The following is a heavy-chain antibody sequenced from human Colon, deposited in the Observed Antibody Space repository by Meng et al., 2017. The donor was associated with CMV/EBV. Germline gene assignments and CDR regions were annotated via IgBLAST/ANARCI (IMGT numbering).Heavy chain of an antibody. V-gene: IGHV1-8*01. Sequence: ASVKVSCKASGYTFTTYDINWVRQAPGQGLEWMGWMNPNSGYTGYAQKFQGRVTMTRNISINTAYMELSSLTSEDTGVYYCARGVDRGVDVWGQGTTVTVSS. J-gene: IGHJ6*02. D-gene: IGHD3-22*01. CDR1: GYTFTTYD. CDR3: ARGVDRGVDV. CDR2: MNPNSGYT.